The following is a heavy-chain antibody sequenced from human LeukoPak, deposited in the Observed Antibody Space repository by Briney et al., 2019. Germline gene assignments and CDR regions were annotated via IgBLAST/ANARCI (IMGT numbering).Heavy chain of an antibody. J-gene: IGHJ5*02. CDR3: ATLDTSFDH. CDR2: IFYSGTI. V-gene: IGHV4-30-4*01. CDR1: GASISGSDYN. Sequence: PSETLSLTCNVSGASISGSDYNWSWLRQPPGKGLEWIASIFYSGTIYNNPSLKSRTLISVDTSKNQFSLSLTSVTAADTAVYFCATLDTSFDHWGQGTLVTVSS.